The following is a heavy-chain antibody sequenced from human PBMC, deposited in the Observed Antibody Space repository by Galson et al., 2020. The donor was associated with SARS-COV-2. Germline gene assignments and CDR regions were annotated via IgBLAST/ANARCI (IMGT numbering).Heavy chain of an antibody. V-gene: IGHV4-39*01. J-gene: IGHJ4*02. Sequence: TCTVSGGSISSSSYYWGWIRQPPGKGLEWIGSIYYSGSTYYNPSLKSRVTISVDTSKNQFSLKLSSVTAADTAVYYCARINPSDYYDSSGYQTLEYYFDYWGQGTLVTVSS. CDR1: GGSISSSSYY. CDR2: IYYSGST. CDR3: ARINPSDYYDSSGYQTLEYYFDY. D-gene: IGHD3-22*01.